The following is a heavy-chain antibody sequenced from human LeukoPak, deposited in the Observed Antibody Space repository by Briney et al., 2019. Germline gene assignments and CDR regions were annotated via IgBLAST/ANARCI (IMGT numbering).Heavy chain of an antibody. V-gene: IGHV3-7*01. CDR1: GFTFSGYW. Sequence: GGSLRLSCVASGFTFSGYWMSWVRQAPGKGLEWVANINEDESIKHYVDSVKGRFTISRDNAKNSVFLQMNSLRDEDTALYYCATSDDSSGSDWGQGLLVTVSS. CDR3: ATSDDSSGSD. J-gene: IGHJ4*02. CDR2: INEDESIK. D-gene: IGHD3-22*01.